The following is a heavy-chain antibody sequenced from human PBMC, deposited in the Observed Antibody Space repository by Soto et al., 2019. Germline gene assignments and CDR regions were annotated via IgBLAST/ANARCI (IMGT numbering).Heavy chain of an antibody. CDR1: GFTLSTYA. Sequence: QVQLVESGGGVVQPGRSLRLSCAASGFTLSTYAMHWVRQAPGKGLEWVAVISSDGRNKYFADSVKGRFAISRDNFKNTLFLQMNSLRAEDTAVYYCAKDRSTYSFFFAYWGQGILVTVSS. CDR3: AKDRSTYSFFFAY. V-gene: IGHV3-30*09. CDR2: ISSDGRNK. D-gene: IGHD2-15*01. J-gene: IGHJ4*02.